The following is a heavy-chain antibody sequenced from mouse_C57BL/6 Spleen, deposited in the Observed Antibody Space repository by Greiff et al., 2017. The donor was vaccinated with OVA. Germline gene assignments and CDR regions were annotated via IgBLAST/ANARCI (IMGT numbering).Heavy chain of an antibody. CDR1: GFSLSTFGMG. Sequence: QVTLKVSGPGILQPSQTLSLTCSFSGFSLSTFGMGVGWIRQPSGQGLEWLAHIWWDDDKYYNPALKSRLTISKATSKNQAFLKIAKVDTADTATYYCARMDYYSNTDIDYYARDYWGQGTSVTVSS. J-gene: IGHJ4*01. CDR2: IWWDDDK. CDR3: ARMDYYSNTDIDYYARDY. D-gene: IGHD2-5*01. V-gene: IGHV8-8*01.